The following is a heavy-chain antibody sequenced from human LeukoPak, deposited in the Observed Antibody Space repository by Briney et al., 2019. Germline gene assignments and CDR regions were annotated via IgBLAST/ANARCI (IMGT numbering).Heavy chain of an antibody. CDR3: ASLDYGDFDAFDI. CDR2: ISSSSSTI. J-gene: IGHJ3*02. CDR1: GFTFSSYG. V-gene: IGHV3-48*02. Sequence: PGGSLRLSCVASGFTFSSYGMSWVRQTPGKGLEWVSYISSSSSTIYYADSVKGRFTISRDNAKNSLYLQMNSLRDEDTAVCYCASLDYGDFDAFDIWGQGTMVTVSS. D-gene: IGHD4-17*01.